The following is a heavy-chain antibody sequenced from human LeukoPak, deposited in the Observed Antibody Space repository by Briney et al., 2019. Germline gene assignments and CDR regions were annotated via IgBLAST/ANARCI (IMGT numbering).Heavy chain of an antibody. J-gene: IGHJ4*02. CDR2: ISSSGTTT. D-gene: IGHD6-19*01. Sequence: GGSLRLSCAASGFSFSVYEIHWVRQAPGKGLEWIADISSSGTTTYYADSVKGRFTISRDNAKNSLYLQMNSLGAEDTAVYYCTPLTVASNFDYWGQGTLVTVSS. CDR1: GFSFSVYE. V-gene: IGHV3-48*03. CDR3: TPLTVASNFDY.